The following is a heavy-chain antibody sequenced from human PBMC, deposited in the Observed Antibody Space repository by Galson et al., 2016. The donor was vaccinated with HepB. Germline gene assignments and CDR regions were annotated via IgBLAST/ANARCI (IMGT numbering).Heavy chain of an antibody. CDR3: AKVGSIAARPDYFDS. Sequence: SLRLSCAASGFTLSSCGMYWVRQAPGKGLEWVAVISDDGSNKMYADSVKGRFTISRDNSKNTLYLRMNSLRLEDTAMYYCAKVGSIAARPDYFDSWGQGTLVTVSS. CDR1: GFTLSSCG. J-gene: IGHJ4*02. V-gene: IGHV3-30*18. CDR2: ISDDGSNK. D-gene: IGHD6-6*01.